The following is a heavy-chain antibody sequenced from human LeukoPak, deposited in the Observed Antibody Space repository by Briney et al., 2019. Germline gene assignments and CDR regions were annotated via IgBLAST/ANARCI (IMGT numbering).Heavy chain of an antibody. D-gene: IGHD3-10*01. CDR2: ISSSSSTI. Sequence: PGGSLRLSCAASGFSFSSYSMNWVRQAPGKGLEWVSYISSSSSTIYYADSVKGRFTISRDNAKNSLFLRMNSLRAEDSAVYYCAKDSTGYHYGSGSYQNWFDPWGQGTLVTVSS. V-gene: IGHV3-48*04. J-gene: IGHJ5*02. CDR1: GFSFSSYS. CDR3: AKDSTGYHYGSGSYQNWFDP.